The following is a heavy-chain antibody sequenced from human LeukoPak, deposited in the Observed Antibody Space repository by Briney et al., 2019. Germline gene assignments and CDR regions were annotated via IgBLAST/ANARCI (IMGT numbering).Heavy chain of an antibody. CDR2: ISGYNDNT. V-gene: IGHV1-18*01. CDR3: ARGSSGYDNIDY. J-gene: IGHJ4*02. Sequence: GASVKVSRKASGYTFSTYGINWVRQAPGQGLEWMGWISGYNDNTKYAQKLQGRVTMTTDTSTSTAYMELRSLRSDDTAVYYCARGSSGYDNIDYWGQGTLVTVSS. CDR1: GYTFSTYG. D-gene: IGHD3-22*01.